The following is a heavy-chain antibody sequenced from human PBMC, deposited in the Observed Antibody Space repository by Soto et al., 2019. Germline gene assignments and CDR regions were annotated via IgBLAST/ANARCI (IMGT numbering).Heavy chain of an antibody. Sequence: EVQLLESGGGLLQPGGSLRLSCASSGFAFSSYAMSWVSQAPGKGLEWVSAISGSGGSTYYADSVKCRFTISRDNSKNTLYLQMNSLRAEDTAVYYCAKEDYYYAQKDYWGQGTLVTVSS. D-gene: IGHD3-10*01. CDR3: AKEDYYYAQKDY. CDR1: GFAFSSYA. CDR2: ISGSGGST. V-gene: IGHV3-23*01. J-gene: IGHJ4*02.